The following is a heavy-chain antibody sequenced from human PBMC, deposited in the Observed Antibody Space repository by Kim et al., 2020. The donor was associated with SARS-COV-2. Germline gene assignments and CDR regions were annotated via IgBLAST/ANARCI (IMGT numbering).Heavy chain of an antibody. CDR1: GGSISSGSYY. D-gene: IGHD3-22*01. V-gene: IGHV4-61*02. CDR3: ARQRLDYYYGMDV. J-gene: IGHJ6*02. CDR2: IYTSGST. Sequence: SETLSLTCTVSGGSISSGSYYWSWIRQPAGKGLEWIGRIYTSGSTNYNPSLKSRVTISVDTSKNQFSLKLSSVTAADTAVYYCARQRLDYYYGMDVWGQGTTGNVSS.